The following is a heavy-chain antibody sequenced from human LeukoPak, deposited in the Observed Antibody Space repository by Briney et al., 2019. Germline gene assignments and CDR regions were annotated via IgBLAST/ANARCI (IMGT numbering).Heavy chain of an antibody. J-gene: IGHJ1*01. CDR2: RYYNGST. CDR1: AGSISSYY. D-gene: IGHD3-16*01. Sequence: SPSLSPTCTVSAGSISSYYWTWIRQPPRKGLELNGYRYYNGSTTYNPALQIRVLISGDKSKGQFSLKLISGTAAGPAIYYLGGVRGDFGTDWGEGTLVSVSS. V-gene: IGHV4-59*07. CDR3: GGVRGDFGTD.